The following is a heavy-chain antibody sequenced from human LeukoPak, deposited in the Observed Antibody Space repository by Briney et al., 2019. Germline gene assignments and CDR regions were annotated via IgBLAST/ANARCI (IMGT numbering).Heavy chain of an antibody. CDR2: IRYDGSNK. Sequence: PGGSLRLSCAASGFTFSSYGVHWVRQAPGKGLEWVAFIRYDGSNKYYADSVKGRFTISRDNSKNTLYLQMNSLRAEDTAVYYCAKGHYYDSSGPLDAFDIWGQGTMVTVSS. V-gene: IGHV3-30*02. J-gene: IGHJ3*02. D-gene: IGHD3-22*01. CDR3: AKGHYYDSSGPLDAFDI. CDR1: GFTFSSYG.